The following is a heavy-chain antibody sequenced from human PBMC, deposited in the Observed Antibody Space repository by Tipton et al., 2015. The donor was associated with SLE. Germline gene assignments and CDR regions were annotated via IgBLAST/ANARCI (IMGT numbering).Heavy chain of an antibody. CDR1: GGSISSGAHY. CDR3: ARLSVDSWELPLYFDY. J-gene: IGHJ4*02. CDR2: IYASGSTSGSA. V-gene: IGHV4-61*02. Sequence: TLSLTCTVSGGSISSGAHYWSWIRQSAGKGLEWIGRIYASGSTSGSANYNPSLKSRVTISVETSKNQFSLKLTSVTAADTAVYSCARLSVDSWELPLYFDYWGQGTLVTVSS. D-gene: IGHD1-26*01.